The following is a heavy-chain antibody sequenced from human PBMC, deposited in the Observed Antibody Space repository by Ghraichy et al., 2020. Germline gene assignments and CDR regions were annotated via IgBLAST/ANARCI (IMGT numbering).Heavy chain of an antibody. CDR2: ISANGAKT. J-gene: IGHJ4*02. Sequence: GGSLRLSCAASGFTFSISAMSWVRQAPGKGLEWVATISANGAKTPTADSVKGRFTISRDNSKNTLFLQINSRRAEDTAVYYCAKDRTGLMVYVGPDLDYWGQGTLITVSS. V-gene: IGHV3-23*01. D-gene: IGHD2-8*01. CDR3: AKDRTGLMVYVGPDLDY. CDR1: GFTFSISA.